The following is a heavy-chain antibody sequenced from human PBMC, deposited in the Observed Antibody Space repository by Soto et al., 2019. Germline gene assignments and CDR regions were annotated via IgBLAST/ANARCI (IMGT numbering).Heavy chain of an antibody. CDR3: AISCGGDCSGWFDP. V-gene: IGHV1-18*01. D-gene: IGHD2-21*02. CDR2: ISAYNGNT. Sequence: QVQLVQSGAEVKKPGASVKVSCKASGYTFTSYGISWVRQAPGQGLEWMGWISAYNGNTNYAQKLQGRVTMTTDTSPSPAYMELRSLRSDDTAVYYCAISCGGDCSGWFDPWGQGTLVTVSS. J-gene: IGHJ5*02. CDR1: GYTFTSYG.